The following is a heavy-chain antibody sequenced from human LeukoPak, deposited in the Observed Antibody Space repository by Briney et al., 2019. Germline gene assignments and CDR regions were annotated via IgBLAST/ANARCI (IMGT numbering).Heavy chain of an antibody. J-gene: IGHJ4*02. CDR3: ARSSFEWSEQWLVPSFDY. CDR1: GFTFSNYA. V-gene: IGHV3-64*01. D-gene: IGHD6-19*01. Sequence: GGSLRLSCAASGFTFSNYAVHWVRQAPGKGLEYVSSISSNGGSAYYANSVKGRFTISRDNSKNTLYLQMGSLRAEDMAVYYCARSSFEWSEQWLVPSFDYWGQGTLVTVSS. CDR2: ISSNGGSA.